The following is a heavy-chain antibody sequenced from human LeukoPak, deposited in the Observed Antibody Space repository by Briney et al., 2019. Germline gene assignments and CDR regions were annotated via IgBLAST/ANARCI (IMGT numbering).Heavy chain of an antibody. CDR1: GFTFSSYS. J-gene: IGHJ4*02. CDR3: ARSVYSTNADS. Sequence: GSLRLSCAASGFTFSSYSMNWIRQPPGKGLEWIGNTYYRGSTYCNPSLKSRVTISVDTSKNQLSLKLSSVTAADTAIYYCARSVYSTNADSWGQGTLVTVSS. D-gene: IGHD6-13*01. V-gene: IGHV4-59*04. CDR2: TYYRGST.